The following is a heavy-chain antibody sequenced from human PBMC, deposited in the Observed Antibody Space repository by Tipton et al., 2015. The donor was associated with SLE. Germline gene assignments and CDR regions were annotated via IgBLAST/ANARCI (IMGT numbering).Heavy chain of an antibody. V-gene: IGHV4-31*03. CDR2: IYYSGST. D-gene: IGHD1-20*01. CDR1: GGSISSGGYY. J-gene: IGHJ3*02. Sequence: TLSLTCTVSGGSISSGGYYWSWIRQHPGKGLEWIGYIYYSGSTYYNPSLKSRVTISVDTSKNQFSLKLSSVTAADTAVYYCARDAGRDITGTQGAFDIWGQGTMVTVSS. CDR3: ARDAGRDITGTQGAFDI.